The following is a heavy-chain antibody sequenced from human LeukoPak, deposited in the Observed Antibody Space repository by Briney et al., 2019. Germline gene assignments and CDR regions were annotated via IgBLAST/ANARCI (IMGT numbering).Heavy chain of an antibody. D-gene: IGHD2-21*02. Sequence: SETLSLTCAVSGGSITTYYWTWIRQPPGQALESTGYSYNTGNTNYNPPLESRVTMSIDTSKHEFSLKIYAVNAADTAVYFCASGSVVTALDQWGQGTLVTVSS. CDR1: GGSITTYY. CDR3: ASGSVVTALDQ. J-gene: IGHJ4*02. CDR2: SYNTGNT. V-gene: IGHV4-59*01.